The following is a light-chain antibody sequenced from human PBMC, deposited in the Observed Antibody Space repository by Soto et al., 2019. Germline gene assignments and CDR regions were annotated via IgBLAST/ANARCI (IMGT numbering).Light chain of an antibody. J-gene: IGKJ2*01. CDR3: QQYGSSPYT. CDR2: GAS. Sequence: EIVLTQSPGTLSLSPGERATLSCRATQSIRSSYLAWYQQKPGQAPSLLIYGASRRATGIPDRFSGSGSGTDFTLPISRLEPEDFAVYYCQQYGSSPYTFGQGTKLEIK. V-gene: IGKV3-20*01. CDR1: QSIRSSY.